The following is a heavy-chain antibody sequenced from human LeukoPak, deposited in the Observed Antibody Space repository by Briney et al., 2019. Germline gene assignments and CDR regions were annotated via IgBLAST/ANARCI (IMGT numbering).Heavy chain of an antibody. D-gene: IGHD5-24*01. CDR1: GFTVSSNY. V-gene: IGHV3-66*01. J-gene: IGHJ3*02. CDR2: IYSGGST. Sequence: TGGSLRLSCAASGFTVSSNYMSWVRQAPGKGLEWVSVIYSGGSTYYADSVKGRFTISRDNSKNTLYLQMNSLRAEDTAVYYCARDSGGHNYALDGFDIWGQGTMVTVSS. CDR3: ARDSGGHNYALDGFDI.